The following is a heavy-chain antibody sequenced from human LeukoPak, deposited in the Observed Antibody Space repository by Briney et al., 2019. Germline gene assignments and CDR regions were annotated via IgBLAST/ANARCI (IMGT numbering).Heavy chain of an antibody. D-gene: IGHD3-9*01. CDR3: AKFEFNYYYYGMDV. J-gene: IGHJ6*02. Sequence: TGGSLRLSCAASGFTFSSYAMSWVRQAPGKGLEWVPAISGSGGTTYYADSVKGRFTIFRDNSKNTLYLQMNSLRAEDTAVYYCAKFEFNYYYYGMDVWGQGTTVTVSS. V-gene: IGHV3-23*01. CDR1: GFTFSSYA. CDR2: ISGSGGTT.